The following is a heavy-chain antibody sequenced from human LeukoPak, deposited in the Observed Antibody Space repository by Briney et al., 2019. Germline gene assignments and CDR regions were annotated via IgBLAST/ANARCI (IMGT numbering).Heavy chain of an antibody. V-gene: IGHV5-51*01. CDR1: GYSFTSYW. D-gene: IGHD6-13*01. CDR2: IYPGDSDT. CDR3: ARSPIAAAGGPRSFDI. J-gene: IGHJ3*02. Sequence: GESLKISCKGSGYSFTSYWIGWVRQMPGKGLEWMGIIYPGDSDTRYSPSFQGQVTISADKSISTAYLQWSSLKASDTAMYYCARSPIAAAGGPRSFDIWGQGTMVTVSS.